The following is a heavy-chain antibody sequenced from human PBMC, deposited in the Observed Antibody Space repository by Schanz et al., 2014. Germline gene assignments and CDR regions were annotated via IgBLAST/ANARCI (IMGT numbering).Heavy chain of an antibody. CDR2: MSYDGSIK. V-gene: IGHV3-30*03. D-gene: IGHD5-12*01. J-gene: IGHJ4*02. CDR1: GFTFSDHY. Sequence: VQLVESGGGLVQPGGSLRLSCAASGFTFSDHYMDWVRQAPGKGLEWVAAMSYDGSIKYYGDSVKGRFTISRDNSKNTLYLHMNTLRTEDTAVYYCASPAGYSDYGTYFDFWGQGTLVNVSS. CDR3: ASPAGYSDYGTYFDF.